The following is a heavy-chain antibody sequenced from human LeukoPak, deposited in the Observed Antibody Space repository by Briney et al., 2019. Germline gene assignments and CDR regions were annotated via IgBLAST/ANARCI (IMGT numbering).Heavy chain of an antibody. CDR2: IYPGDSDT. CDR3: ARAQPSPSSSWYDVWFDP. CDR1: GYSFTTYW. J-gene: IGHJ5*02. V-gene: IGHV5-51*01. D-gene: IGHD6-13*01. Sequence: GESLKISCKGSGYSFTTYWIAWVRQMPGKGLEWMGFIYPGDSDTRYSPSFQGQVTISADKSISTAYLQWSSLKASDTAMYYCARAQPSPSSSWYDVWFDPWGQGTLVTVSS.